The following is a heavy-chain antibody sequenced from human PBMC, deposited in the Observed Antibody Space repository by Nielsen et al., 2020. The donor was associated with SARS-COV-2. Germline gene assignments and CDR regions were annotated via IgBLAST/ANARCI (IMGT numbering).Heavy chain of an antibody. CDR2: IYPGDSDT. CDR1: GYSFTSYW. V-gene: IGHV5-51*01. J-gene: IGHJ4*02. D-gene: IGHD2-2*01. CDR3: ARQGRFCSRTTCSRNYFDS. Sequence: GESLKISCKASGYSFTSYWIGWVRQMPGKGLEWMGIIYPGDSDTRYSPAFQGQVTISADQSITTAYLQWSSLKASDTAIYYCARQGRFCSRTTCSRNYFDSWGQGTLVTVSS.